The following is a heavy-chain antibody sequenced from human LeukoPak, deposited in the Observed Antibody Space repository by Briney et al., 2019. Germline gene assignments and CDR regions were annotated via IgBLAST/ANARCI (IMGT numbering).Heavy chain of an antibody. CDR1: GYTFTSYG. CDR2: ISAYNGNT. Sequence: ASVKVSCKSSGYTFTSYGISWVRQAPGQGLEWMGWISAYNGNTNYAQKLQGRVTMTTDTSTSTAYMELRSLRSDDTAVYYCATTYYDILTGYGYYFDYWGQGPLVTVSS. J-gene: IGHJ4*02. V-gene: IGHV1-18*01. CDR3: ATTYYDILTGYGYYFDY. D-gene: IGHD3-9*01.